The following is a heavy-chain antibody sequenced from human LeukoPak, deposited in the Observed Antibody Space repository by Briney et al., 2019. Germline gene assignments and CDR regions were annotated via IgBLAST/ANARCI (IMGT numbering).Heavy chain of an antibody. CDR1: GGSIRSSSYY. CDR2: IYYSGST. Sequence: SETLSLTCTVSGGSIRSSSYYWGWIRQPPGKGLEWIGSIYYSGSTYYNPSLKSRVTMSVDTSKNQFSLKLSSVTAADTAVYYCARVVGRFLERGWFDPWGQGTLVTVSS. V-gene: IGHV4-39*07. J-gene: IGHJ5*02. D-gene: IGHD3-3*01. CDR3: ARVVGRFLERGWFDP.